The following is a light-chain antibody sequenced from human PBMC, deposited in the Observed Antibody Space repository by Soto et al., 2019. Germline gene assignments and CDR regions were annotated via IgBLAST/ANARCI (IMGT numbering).Light chain of an antibody. CDR2: ENN. Sequence: QSVLTQPTSVSAAPGQKVTISCSGSSSNIGNNYVSWYQQLPGTAPKLLIYENNKRPSGIPDRFSGSKSGTSATLGITGLQTGDEADYYCGTWDSSLSAVVFGGWTKLTVL. CDR3: GTWDSSLSAVV. J-gene: IGLJ2*01. CDR1: SSNIGNNY. V-gene: IGLV1-51*02.